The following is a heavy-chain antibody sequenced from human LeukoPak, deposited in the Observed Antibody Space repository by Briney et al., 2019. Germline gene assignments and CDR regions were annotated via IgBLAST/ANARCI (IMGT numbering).Heavy chain of an antibody. J-gene: IGHJ4*02. Sequence: GSLRLSCAASGFTLSSYAMSWVRQAPGKGLEWVSAISGNGDSTYYADSVKGRLTISRDNSKNTLYLQMNSLRAEDTAVYNCARGRGSYSLDYWGQGTLVTVSS. D-gene: IGHD3-10*01. CDR3: ARGRGSYSLDY. CDR2: ISGNGDST. V-gene: IGHV3-23*01. CDR1: GFTLSSYA.